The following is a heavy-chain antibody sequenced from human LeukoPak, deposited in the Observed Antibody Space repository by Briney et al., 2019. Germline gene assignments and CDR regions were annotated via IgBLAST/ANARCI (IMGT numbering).Heavy chain of an antibody. CDR1: GLTFSRFW. V-gene: IGHV3-7*03. CDR2: INEDGSEK. J-gene: IGHJ4*02. Sequence: GGSLRLSCAASGLTFSRFWMSWVRQAPGKGLQWVANINEDGSEKHYVDSVKGRFTISRDNAENSLYLQMNSLRAEDTAVYYCASGGHLDWWGQGALVTVAS. CDR3: ASGGHLDW. D-gene: IGHD3-16*01.